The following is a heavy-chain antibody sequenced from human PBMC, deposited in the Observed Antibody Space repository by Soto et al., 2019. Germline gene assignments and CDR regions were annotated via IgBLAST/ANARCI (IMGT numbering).Heavy chain of an antibody. J-gene: IGHJ4*02. V-gene: IGHV3-30*18. D-gene: IGHD3-16*01. Sequence: QVQLVESGGGVVQPGRSLRLSCAASGFSFSKYGMHWVRQAPGKGLEWVAEMSDDGSKKYYGDSVKGRFTISRDNSNNTLYLLMDSLRPKDTAMYYCAKELRETGGYYFDCWGQGTLVTVSS. CDR2: MSDDGSKK. CDR1: GFSFSKYG. CDR3: AKELRETGGYYFDC.